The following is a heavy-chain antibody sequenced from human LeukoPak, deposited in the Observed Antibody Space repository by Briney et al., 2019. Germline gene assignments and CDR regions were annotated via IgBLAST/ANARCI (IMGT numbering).Heavy chain of an antibody. D-gene: IGHD1-26*01. CDR1: GFTFDDYA. CDR2: ISWNSGSI. V-gene: IGHV3-9*01. CDR3: AKDIDHIVGATAWDAFDI. J-gene: IGHJ3*02. Sequence: GRSLRLSCAASGFTFDDYAMPWVRQAPGKGLEWVSGISWNSGSIGYADSVKGRFTISRDNAKNSLYLQMNSLRAEDTASYYCAKDIDHIVGATAWDAFDIWGQGTMVTVSS.